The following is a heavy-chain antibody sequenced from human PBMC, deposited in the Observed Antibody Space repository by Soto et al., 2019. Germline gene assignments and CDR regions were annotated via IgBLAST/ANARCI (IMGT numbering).Heavy chain of an antibody. V-gene: IGHV4-34*01. CDR2: INHSGST. Sequence: SETLSLTCAVYGGSFSGYYWSWIRQPPGKGLEWIGEINHSGSTNYNPSLKSRVTISVDTSKNQFSLKLSSVTAADTAVYYCARDIGSPAGTRWFDPWGQGTLVTVSS. D-gene: IGHD6-13*01. J-gene: IGHJ5*02. CDR1: GGSFSGYY. CDR3: ARDIGSPAGTRWFDP.